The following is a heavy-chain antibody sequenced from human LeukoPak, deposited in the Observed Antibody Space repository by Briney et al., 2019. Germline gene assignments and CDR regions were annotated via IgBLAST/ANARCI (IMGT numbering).Heavy chain of an antibody. CDR1: GLTFSSYG. CDR2: ISYDGSNK. V-gene: IGHV3-30*18. D-gene: IGHD5-24*01. Sequence: GGSLRLSCAASGLTFSSYGMHWVRQAPGKGLEWVAVISYDGSNKYYADSVKGRFTISRDNSKNTLYLQMNSLRAEDTAVYYCAKDLGNSYFDYWGQGTLVTVSS. J-gene: IGHJ4*02. CDR3: AKDLGNSYFDY.